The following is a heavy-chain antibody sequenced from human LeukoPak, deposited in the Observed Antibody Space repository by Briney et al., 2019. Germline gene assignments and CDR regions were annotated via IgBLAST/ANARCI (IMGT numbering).Heavy chain of an antibody. D-gene: IGHD2-21*02. CDR2: ISSTSSTM. CDR3: ARSVVVTAIPGY. CDR1: GFTFSSYS. V-gene: IGHV3-48*01. Sequence: PGGSLRLSCAASGFTFSSYSMKWVRQAPGKGLEWVSYISSTSSTMYYADSVKGRFTISRDNAKNSLYLQMNSLRTEDTAVYYCARSVVVTAIPGYWGQGTLVTVSS. J-gene: IGHJ4*02.